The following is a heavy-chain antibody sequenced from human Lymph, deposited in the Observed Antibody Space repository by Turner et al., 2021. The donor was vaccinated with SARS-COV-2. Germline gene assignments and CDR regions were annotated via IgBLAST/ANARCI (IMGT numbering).Heavy chain of an antibody. CDR2: IYYSGST. Sequence: HLQLQESGPGLVQPSETLSLTCTVSGGSISSSSYYWGWIRQPPGKGLEWIGSIYYSGSTYYNPPLKSRVTISVDTSKNQFSLKLSSVTAADTAVYYCASNYDMLTGYYTRNWFDPWGQGTLVTVSS. CDR3: ASNYDMLTGYYTRNWFDP. J-gene: IGHJ5*02. CDR1: GGSISSSSYY. D-gene: IGHD3-9*01. V-gene: IGHV4-39*01.